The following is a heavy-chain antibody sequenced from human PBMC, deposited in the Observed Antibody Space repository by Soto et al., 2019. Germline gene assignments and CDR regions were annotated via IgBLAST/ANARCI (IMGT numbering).Heavy chain of an antibody. V-gene: IGHV1-2*04. J-gene: IGHJ4*02. Sequence: QVQLVQSGAEVKKPGASVKVSCKASGYTFTGHYILWVRQAPGQGLEWMGWVNPISGGTIYAQKFLGWVTMTRDTSTSTAYLHLRSLTSDATAVYYCARAKNFGSGELDYWGQGTLVTVSS. D-gene: IGHD3-10*01. CDR3: ARAKNFGSGELDY. CDR2: VNPISGGT. CDR1: GYTFTGHY.